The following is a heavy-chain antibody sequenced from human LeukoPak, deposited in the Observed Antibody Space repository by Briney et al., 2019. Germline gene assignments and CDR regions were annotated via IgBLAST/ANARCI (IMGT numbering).Heavy chain of an antibody. CDR1: GFSLRTSGVG. Sequence: SGPTLVNPTQTLTLTCTFSGFSLRTSGVGVGWIRQPPAKALEWLQLIYWNDDKRYSPSLKSRLTITKDTSKNQVVLTITNMGPVDTATYYCGHSAGASWFDPWGQGTLVTVSS. CDR2: IYWNDDK. CDR3: GHSAGASWFDP. J-gene: IGHJ5*02. V-gene: IGHV2-5*01. D-gene: IGHD7-27*01.